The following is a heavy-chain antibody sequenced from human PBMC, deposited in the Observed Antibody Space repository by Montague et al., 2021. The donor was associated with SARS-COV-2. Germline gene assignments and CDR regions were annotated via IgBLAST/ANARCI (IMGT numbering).Heavy chain of an antibody. CDR2: IYTNETT. Sequence: SETLSLTCAVYGGSFSDNYWSWIRQPAGKGLEWIGRIYTNETTNYNPSLKSRVTMSVDTSKNQFSLKLTSVTAADTAVYYCARTFWGSWFGESWFGPWGQGTLVTVSS. CDR1: GGSFSDNY. V-gene: IGHV4-59*10. J-gene: IGHJ5*02. D-gene: IGHD3-10*01. CDR3: ARTFWGSWFGESWFGP.